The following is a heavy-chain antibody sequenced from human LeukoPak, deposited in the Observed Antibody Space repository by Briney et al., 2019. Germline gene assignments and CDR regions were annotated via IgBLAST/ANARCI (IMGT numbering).Heavy chain of an antibody. CDR1: GGSISPYY. V-gene: IGHV4-59*01. CDR3: ARKTYYYDSSGYTHAFDI. D-gene: IGHD3-22*01. CDR2: IYYSGST. Sequence: PSETLSLTCTVSGGSISPYYWNWIRQSPGKGLEWIGYIYYSGSTNYNPSLKSRVTVSVDTSKNQFSPKLSSVTAADTAVYYCARKTYYYDSSGYTHAFDIWGQGTMVTVSS. J-gene: IGHJ3*02.